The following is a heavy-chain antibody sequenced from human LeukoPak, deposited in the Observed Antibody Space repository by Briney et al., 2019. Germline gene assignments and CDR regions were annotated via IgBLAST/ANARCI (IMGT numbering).Heavy chain of an antibody. D-gene: IGHD3-3*01. Sequence: PSETLSLTCTVSGGSISSGGYYWSWIRQPPGRGLEWIGYIYHSGSTYYNPSLKSRVTISVDRSKNQFSLKLSSVTAADTAVYYCARVGITIFGVAEIYYFDYWGQGTLVTVSS. CDR1: GGSISSGGYY. CDR3: ARVGITIFGVAEIYYFDY. J-gene: IGHJ4*02. V-gene: IGHV4-30-2*01. CDR2: IYHSGST.